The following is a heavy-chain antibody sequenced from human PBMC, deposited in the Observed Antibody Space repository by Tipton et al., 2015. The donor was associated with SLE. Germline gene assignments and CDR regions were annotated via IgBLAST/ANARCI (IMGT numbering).Heavy chain of an antibody. CDR1: GDSISSGGYY. CDR3: ASGGVGGYDYFDY. J-gene: IGHJ4*02. D-gene: IGHD5-12*01. Sequence: TLSLTCTVSGDSISSGGYYWTWIRQHPGRGLEWIGHIYNSGSTYYSPSLKSRINISGDTSKNQFSLNLSSVTAADTAVYYCASGGVGGYDYFDYWGQGTLVTVSS. V-gene: IGHV4-31*03. CDR2: IYNSGST.